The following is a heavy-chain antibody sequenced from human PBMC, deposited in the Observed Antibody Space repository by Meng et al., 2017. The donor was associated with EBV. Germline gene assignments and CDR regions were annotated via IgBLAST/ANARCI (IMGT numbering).Heavy chain of an antibody. J-gene: IGHJ4*02. D-gene: IGHD3-22*01. CDR2: ISAYNGNT. Sequence: QVHLGQLGATVNKPGASVKVSCKASGYTFTRYGISWVRQAPGQGLEWMGWISAYNGNTNYAQKLQGRVTMITDTSTSTAYMELRSLRSDDTAVYYCARDGRLYDTPSPFDYWGQGTLVTVSS. CDR1: GYTFTRYG. V-gene: IGHV1-18*01. CDR3: ARDGRLYDTPSPFDY.